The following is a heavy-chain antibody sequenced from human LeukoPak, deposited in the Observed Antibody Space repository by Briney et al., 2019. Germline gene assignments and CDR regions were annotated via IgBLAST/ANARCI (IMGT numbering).Heavy chain of an antibody. V-gene: IGHV3-48*04. CDR1: GFTFSTYS. Sequence: PGGFLRFSCAASGFTFSTYSMNWVRQAPGKGLGWVSYISTSSGTMYYADSVKGRFTISRDNAQNSLYLQMNSLTAEDTAVYYCAREGSAADDFDYWGQGTLVTVSS. CDR2: ISTSSGTM. J-gene: IGHJ4*02. CDR3: AREGSAADDFDY. D-gene: IGHD2-2*01.